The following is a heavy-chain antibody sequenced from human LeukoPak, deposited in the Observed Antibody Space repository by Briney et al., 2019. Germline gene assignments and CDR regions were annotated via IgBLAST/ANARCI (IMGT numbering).Heavy chain of an antibody. CDR3: AREGYSYGYWVAFDI. CDR2: IYYSGST. J-gene: IGHJ3*02. Sequence: PSETLSLTCTVSGGSISSSSYYWGWIRQPPGKGLEWIGSIYYSGSTYYNPSLKSRVTISVDTSKNQFSLKLSSVTAADTAVYYCAREGYSYGYWVAFDIWGQGTMVTVSS. V-gene: IGHV4-39*07. CDR1: GGSISSSSYY. D-gene: IGHD5-18*01.